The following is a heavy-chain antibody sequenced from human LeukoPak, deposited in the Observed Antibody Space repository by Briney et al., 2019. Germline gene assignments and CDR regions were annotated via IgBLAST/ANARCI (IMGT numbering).Heavy chain of an antibody. CDR2: IDGSGGTT. CDR3: AKAHCSSTSCSRADN. J-gene: IGHJ4*02. Sequence: PGGSLRLSCAGFGFTFNTYDMAWVRQAPGKGLEWVSAIDGSGGTTFYADSVKGRVTISRVQSTNTVYLQMNSLRADDTAVYYCAKAHCSSTSCSRADNWGQGTLVTVSS. CDR1: GFTFNTYD. V-gene: IGHV3-23*01. D-gene: IGHD2-2*01.